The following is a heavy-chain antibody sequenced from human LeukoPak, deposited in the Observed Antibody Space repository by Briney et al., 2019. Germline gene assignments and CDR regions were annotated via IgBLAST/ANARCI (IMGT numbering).Heavy chain of an antibody. CDR3: ARDQGRCGDYRFDP. D-gene: IGHD4-17*01. CDR2: ISSSSSYI. CDR1: GFTFSSYS. Sequence: PGGSLRLSCAASGFTFSSYSMNWVRQAPGKGLEWVSSISSSSSYIYYADSVKGRFTISRDNAKNSLYLQMNSLRAEDTAVYYCARDQGRCGDYRFDPWGQGTLVTVSS. J-gene: IGHJ5*02. V-gene: IGHV3-21*01.